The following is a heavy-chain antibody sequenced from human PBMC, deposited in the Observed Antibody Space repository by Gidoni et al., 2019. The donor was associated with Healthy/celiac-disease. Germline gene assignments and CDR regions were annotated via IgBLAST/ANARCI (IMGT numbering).Heavy chain of an antibody. D-gene: IGHD3-10*01. CDR1: GFTFSSYS. Sequence: EVQLVESGGGLVKPGGSLRLSCAASGFTFSSYSMNWVRQAPGKGLELVSSISSSSSYIYYADSVKGRFTISRDNAKNSLYLQMNSLRAEDTAVYYCARDRGDYFDYWGQGTLVTVSS. CDR2: ISSSSSYI. CDR3: ARDRGDYFDY. V-gene: IGHV3-21*01. J-gene: IGHJ4*02.